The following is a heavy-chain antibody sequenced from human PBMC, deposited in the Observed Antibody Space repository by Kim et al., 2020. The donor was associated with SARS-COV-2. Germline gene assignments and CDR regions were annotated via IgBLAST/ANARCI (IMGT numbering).Heavy chain of an antibody. Sequence: STDYHPSRKSRVTMSVDTSKNQFSLKLSSVTAADTAVYYCARIAAAGIDYWGQGTLVTVSS. CDR2: ST. CDR3: ARIAAAGIDY. V-gene: IGHV4-4*07. D-gene: IGHD6-13*01. J-gene: IGHJ4*02.